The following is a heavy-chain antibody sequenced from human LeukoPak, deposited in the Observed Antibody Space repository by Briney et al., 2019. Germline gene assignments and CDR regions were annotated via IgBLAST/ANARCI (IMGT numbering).Heavy chain of an antibody. CDR1: GYSFTSYW. D-gene: IGHD3-10*01. CDR3: ARWYYGSGSYYYFDY. CDR2: IYPGDSDT. V-gene: IGHV5-51*01. J-gene: IGHJ4*02. Sequence: GESLKISCKGSGYSFTSYWIGWVRQMPGKGLEWMGIIYPGDSDTRYSPSFQGQVTISADKSISTAYLQWSSLKASDTAMYYCARWYYGSGSYYYFDYWGRGTLVTVSS.